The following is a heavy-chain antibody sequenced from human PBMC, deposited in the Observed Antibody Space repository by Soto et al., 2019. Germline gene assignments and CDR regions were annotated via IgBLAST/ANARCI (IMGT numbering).Heavy chain of an antibody. J-gene: IGHJ4*02. V-gene: IGHV4-59*13. CDR1: AASFSKYY. Sequence: QVQLQESGPGLVKPSETLSLTCTVSAASFSKYYWTWIRQPPGKGLEWIGYIYFNGNTNYNPSLNRRVTISVDTSKKQISLNLTSVTDADTAVYFCTSVTFGGVVLAHWGQGTLVTVSS. CDR2: IYFNGNT. D-gene: IGHD3-16*01. CDR3: TSVTFGGVVLAH.